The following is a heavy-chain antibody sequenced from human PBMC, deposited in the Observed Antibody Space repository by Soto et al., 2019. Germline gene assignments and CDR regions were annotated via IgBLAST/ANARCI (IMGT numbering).Heavy chain of an antibody. D-gene: IGHD6-13*01. Sequence: QVQLVQSGAEVKKPGASVKVSCKASGYTFTSYAMHWVRQAPGQRLEWMGWINAGNGNTKYSQKFQGRVTITRDTSANTAYMELSSLRSEDTAVYYCARVSYRSWRFDPWGQGTLVTVSS. CDR3: ARVSYRSWRFDP. J-gene: IGHJ5*02. V-gene: IGHV1-3*01. CDR1: GYTFTSYA. CDR2: INAGNGNT.